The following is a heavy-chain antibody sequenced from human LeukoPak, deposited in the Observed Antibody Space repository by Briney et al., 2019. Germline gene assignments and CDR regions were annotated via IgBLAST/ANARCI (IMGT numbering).Heavy chain of an antibody. Sequence: GGSLRLSCAASGFSFSTYSMDWVRQAPRKGLEWVSYISSSGTIYYADSVKGRFTISRDNAKNSLYLQMNSLRAEDTAVYYCARDQGNWNIDYWGQGTLVTVSS. J-gene: IGHJ4*02. CDR2: ISSSGTI. CDR3: ARDQGNWNIDY. CDR1: GFSFSTYS. D-gene: IGHD1/OR15-1a*01. V-gene: IGHV3-48*04.